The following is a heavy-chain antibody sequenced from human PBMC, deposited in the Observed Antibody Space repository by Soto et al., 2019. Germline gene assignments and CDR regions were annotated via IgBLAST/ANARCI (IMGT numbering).Heavy chain of an antibody. J-gene: IGHJ4*02. V-gene: IGHV1-2*04. CDR1: GYTFTGYY. CDR3: ARGGIQYFDWSHSTLSY. Sequence: ASVKVSCKASGYTFTGYYMHWVLKAPGQGLEWLGWINPNSGDTNYAQKFQGWVTMTRDTSITTAYMELSRLKSDDAAVYYCARGGIQYFDWSHSTLSYWGQGTLVTVSS. CDR2: INPNSGDT. D-gene: IGHD3-9*01.